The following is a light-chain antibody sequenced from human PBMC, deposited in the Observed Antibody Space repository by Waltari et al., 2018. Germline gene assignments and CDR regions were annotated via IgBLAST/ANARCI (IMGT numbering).Light chain of an antibody. CDR2: TAS. CDR1: QTIYQY. CDR3: QQTSMTPLT. Sequence: QMTQSPSSLSASLGDRVTITCRASQTIYQYLNWYQQKQGQVPTLLMYTASNLQSGVPPRCSGSGFGTDFNLTISSLQPEDVATYYCQQTSMTPLTFGEGTKVEI. V-gene: IGKV1-39*01. J-gene: IGKJ4*01.